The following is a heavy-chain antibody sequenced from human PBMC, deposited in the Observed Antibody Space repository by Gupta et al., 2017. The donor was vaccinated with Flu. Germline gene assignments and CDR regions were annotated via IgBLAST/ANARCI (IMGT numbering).Heavy chain of an antibody. CDR3: ARADAFAGVIDRIDD. CDR2: IYPGDSET. Sequence: EVQLVQSGAEVKKPGESLKISCKASGYSFTNYWIGWVRQMPGKGLEWMGIIYPGDSETIYGPSFQGQVTISVDKSLSTAYMQWSNLKASDTAIYYCARADAFAGVIDRIDDGGQGMLVTVSS. CDR1: GYSFTNYW. V-gene: IGHV5-51*03. D-gene: IGHD3-16*02. J-gene: IGHJ4*02.